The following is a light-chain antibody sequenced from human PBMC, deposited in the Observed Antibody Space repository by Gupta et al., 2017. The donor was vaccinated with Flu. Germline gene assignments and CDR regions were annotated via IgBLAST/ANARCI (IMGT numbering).Light chain of an antibody. V-gene: IGLV3-19*01. CDR1: SLRSNY. Sequence: GQTVRITCQGDSLRSNYVSWYQVKPGQAPILVIYLRNSRPSGVPDRFSGSSSGTTASLTITGAQAEDEADYYCNSRDSTGSLYVFGAGTKVAVL. CDR3: NSRDSTGSLYV. J-gene: IGLJ1*01. CDR2: LRN.